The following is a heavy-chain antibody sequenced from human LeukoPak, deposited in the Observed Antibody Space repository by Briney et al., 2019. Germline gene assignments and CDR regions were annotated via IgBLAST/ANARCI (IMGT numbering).Heavy chain of an antibody. Sequence: GGSLRLSCAASGFTFSSYWMSWVRQAPGKGLEWVANIKQDGSEKYYVDSVKGRFTISRDNAKNSLYLQMNSLRAEDTAVYYCAKEREDIVVVANWFDPWGQGTLVTVSS. CDR1: GFTFSSYW. CDR2: IKQDGSEK. CDR3: AKEREDIVVVANWFDP. J-gene: IGHJ5*02. D-gene: IGHD2-2*01. V-gene: IGHV3-7*03.